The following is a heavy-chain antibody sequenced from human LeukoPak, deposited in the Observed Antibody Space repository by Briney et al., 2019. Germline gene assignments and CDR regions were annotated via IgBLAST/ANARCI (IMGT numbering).Heavy chain of an antibody. V-gene: IGHV4-34*01. D-gene: IGHD2-2*01. J-gene: IGHJ6*03. CDR2: INHSGST. CDR3: ARPSTYYCSSTSCYGYYYYMDV. CDR1: GGSFSGYY. Sequence: SETLSLTCAVYGGSFSGYYWSWIRQPPGKGLEWMGEINHSGSTNYNPSLKSRVTISVATSKNQFSLKLSSVTAADTAVYYCARPSTYYCSSTSCYGYYYYMDVWGKGTTVTVSS.